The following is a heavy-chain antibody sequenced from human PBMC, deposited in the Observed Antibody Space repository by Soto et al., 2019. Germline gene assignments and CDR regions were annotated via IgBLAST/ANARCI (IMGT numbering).Heavy chain of an antibody. CDR1: GFTFSSYA. D-gene: IGHD3-22*01. CDR2: ISYDGSNK. V-gene: IGHV3-30-3*02. CDR3: AKYSNVYDSSGHNPPY. Sequence: GGSLRLSCAASGFTFSSYAMHWVRQAPGKGLEWVAVISYDGSNKYYADSVKGRFTISRDNSKNTLYLQMNSLRAEDTAVYYCAKYSNVYDSSGHNPPYWGQGTLVTVSS. J-gene: IGHJ4*02.